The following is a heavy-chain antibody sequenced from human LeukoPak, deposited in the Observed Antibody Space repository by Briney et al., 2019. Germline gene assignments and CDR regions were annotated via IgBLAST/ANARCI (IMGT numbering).Heavy chain of an antibody. J-gene: IGHJ6*03. CDR3: ARDRVGQQLVGRKNNYYYMDV. CDR1: GGSFSGYY. V-gene: IGHV4-59*01. D-gene: IGHD6-13*01. Sequence: SETLSLTCAVYGGSFSGYYWSWIRQPPGKGLEWIGYIYNPSLKSRVTISGDTSKNQFSLKLRSVTAADTAVYYCARDRVGQQLVGRKNNYYYMDVWGKGTTVTISS. CDR2: IY.